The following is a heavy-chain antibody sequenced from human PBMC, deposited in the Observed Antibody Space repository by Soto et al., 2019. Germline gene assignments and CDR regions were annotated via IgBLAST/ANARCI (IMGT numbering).Heavy chain of an antibody. D-gene: IGHD6-6*01. CDR1: GLTVSRTQ. CDR3: ARAREPEYSSSIFFDY. J-gene: IGHJ4*02. CDR2: IYSAGST. V-gene: IGHV3-53*02. Sequence: EVQLVETGGGLIQPGGSLRLSCAASGLTVSRTQMAWVRQVPGKGLQWVSVIYSAGSTYYANAVKGRFTISRDISENKIYLDLSRVTGDDTAIYYCARAREPEYSSSIFFDYWGRGILVIVSS.